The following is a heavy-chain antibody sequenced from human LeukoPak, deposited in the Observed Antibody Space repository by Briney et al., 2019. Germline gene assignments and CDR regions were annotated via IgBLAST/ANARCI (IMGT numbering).Heavy chain of an antibody. J-gene: IGHJ3*02. CDR1: GGSFSGYY. D-gene: IGHD1-26*01. V-gene: IGHV4-34*01. Sequence: PSETLSLTCAVYGGSFSGYYWSWIRQPPGKGLEWIGEINHSGSTNYNPSLKSRVTISVDTSKNQFSLKLSSVTAADTAVYYCARHQRSRVGATRDAFDIWGQGTMVTVSS. CDR3: ARHQRSRVGATRDAFDI. CDR2: INHSGST.